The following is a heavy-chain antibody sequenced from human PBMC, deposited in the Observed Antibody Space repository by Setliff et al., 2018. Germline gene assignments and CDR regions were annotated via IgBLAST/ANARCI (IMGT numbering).Heavy chain of an antibody. CDR2: IHVSGGST. Sequence: LRLSCVASTFTFSKYAVTWVRQAPGKGLEWVSSIHVSGGSTYYADSVKGRFTISGDSSKNAVYLQMNSLRADDTAVYYCRQWFGELSRDYWGPGTLVTVSS. V-gene: IGHV3-23*01. CDR1: TFTFSKYA. CDR3: RQWFGELSRDY. J-gene: IGHJ4*02. D-gene: IGHD3-10*01.